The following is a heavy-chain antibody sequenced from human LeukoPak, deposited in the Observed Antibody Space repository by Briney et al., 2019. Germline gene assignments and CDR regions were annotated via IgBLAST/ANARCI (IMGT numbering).Heavy chain of an antibody. D-gene: IGHD3-22*01. Sequence: ASVKVSCKASGYTFTGYYMHWVRQAPGQGLEWMGRINPNSGGTNYAQKFQGRVTMTRDTSISTAYMELSRLRSDDTAVYYRARYYYDSSVYFDYWGQGTLVTVSS. J-gene: IGHJ4*02. CDR2: INPNSGGT. V-gene: IGHV1-2*06. CDR1: GYTFTGYY. CDR3: ARYYYDSSVYFDY.